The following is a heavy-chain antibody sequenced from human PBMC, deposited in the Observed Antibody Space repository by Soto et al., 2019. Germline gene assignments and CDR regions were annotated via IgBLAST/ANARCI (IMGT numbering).Heavy chain of an antibody. D-gene: IGHD4-17*01. Sequence: EVQLVESGGGLVQTGGSLRLSCAASGFTLSSYSMKWVRQAPGKGLEWVSHITSSSTTTYYADSVKGRFTISRDNAKNSLYLQKNSLRAEDTAVYYCARDHYGDSTFDYWGQGTLVTVSS. CDR3: ARDHYGDSTFDY. CDR1: GFTLSSYS. J-gene: IGHJ4*02. V-gene: IGHV3-48*01. CDR2: ITSSSTTT.